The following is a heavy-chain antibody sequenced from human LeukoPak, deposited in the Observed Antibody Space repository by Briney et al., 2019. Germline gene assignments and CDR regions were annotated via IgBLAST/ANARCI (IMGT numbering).Heavy chain of an antibody. J-gene: IGHJ6*03. CDR3: ARSSGTVTTSLYYYYYYMDV. CDR1: GYTFTSYY. CDR2: INPSGGST. V-gene: IGHV1-46*01. Sequence: GASVKVSCKASGYTFTSYYMHWVRQAPGQGLEWMGIINPSGGSTSYAQKFQGGVTMTRDMSTSTVYMELSSLRSEDTAVYYCARSSGTVTTSLYYYYYYMDVWGKGTTVTISS. D-gene: IGHD4-17*01.